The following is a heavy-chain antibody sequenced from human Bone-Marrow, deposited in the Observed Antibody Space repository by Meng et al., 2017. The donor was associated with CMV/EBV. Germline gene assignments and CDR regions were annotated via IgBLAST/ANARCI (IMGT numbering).Heavy chain of an antibody. V-gene: IGHV3-74*01. CDR1: GFTVSSNY. D-gene: IGHD3-10*01. CDR2: INSDGSST. CDR3: AREGWFGELGVRYFDY. Sequence: GESLKISCAASGFTVSSNYMSWVRQAPGKGLEWVSRINSDGSSTSYADSVKGRFTISRDNAKNTLYLQMNSLRAEDTAVYYCAREGWFGELGVRYFDYWGQGTLVTVS. J-gene: IGHJ4*02.